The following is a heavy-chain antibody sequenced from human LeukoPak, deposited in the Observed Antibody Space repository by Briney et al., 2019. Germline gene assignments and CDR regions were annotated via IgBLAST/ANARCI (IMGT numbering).Heavy chain of an antibody. CDR2: LYSNGDT. D-gene: IGHD2-21*01. V-gene: IGHV3-53*01. CDR1: GFTFSTYW. Sequence: GGSLRLSCAASGFTFSTYWMAWVRQAPGKGLEWVSVLYSNGDTYYADSVKGRFTISRDNSKNTLYLQLNTLRAEDTAVYYCARYIPSCGGNCNDGFDIWGQGTMVSVSS. CDR3: ARYIPSCGGNCNDGFDI. J-gene: IGHJ3*02.